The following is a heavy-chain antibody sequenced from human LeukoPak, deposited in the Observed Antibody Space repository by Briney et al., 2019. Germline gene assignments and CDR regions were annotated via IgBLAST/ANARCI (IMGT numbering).Heavy chain of an antibody. J-gene: IGHJ4*02. CDR3: AKDDDYGGTTATSNDY. V-gene: IGHV3-23*01. CDR1: GFTFSSYA. D-gene: IGHD4-23*01. Sequence: GGSLRLSCAASGFTFSSYAMSWVRQAPGEGLEWVSTISGSGRSTYYADSVKGRFTISRDNSKNTLYLQMNSLRAEDTALLFCAKDDDYGGTTATSNDYWGQGTLVTVSS. CDR2: ISGSGRST.